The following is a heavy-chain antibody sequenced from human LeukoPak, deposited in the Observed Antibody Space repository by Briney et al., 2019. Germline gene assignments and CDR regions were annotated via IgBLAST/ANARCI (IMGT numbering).Heavy chain of an antibody. Sequence: HPGGSLRLSCTASGFTFSSYAMSWVRQAPGKGLEWVSLISGSGVNTQYADSVKGRFTISRDSSKNTLYLQMNSLRAEDTAVYYCAKGDVAVTAMNYFDYWGQGTLVTVSS. CDR3: AKGDVAVTAMNYFDY. CDR1: GFTFSSYA. CDR2: ISGSGVNT. D-gene: IGHD2-21*02. V-gene: IGHV3-23*01. J-gene: IGHJ4*02.